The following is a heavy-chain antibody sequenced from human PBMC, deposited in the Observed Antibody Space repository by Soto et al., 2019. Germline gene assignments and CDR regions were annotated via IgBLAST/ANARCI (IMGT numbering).Heavy chain of an antibody. CDR1: GGTFSSYA. J-gene: IGHJ6*02. CDR2: IIPIFGTA. V-gene: IGHV1-69*13. Sequence: SVKVSCKASGGTFSSYAISWVRQAPGQGLEWMGGIIPIFGTANYAQKFQGRVTITADESTSTAYMELSSLRSEDTAVYYCARVRVTIFGVVTIYSYYGMEVWGQATTVKVSS. D-gene: IGHD3-3*01. CDR3: ARVRVTIFGVVTIYSYYGMEV.